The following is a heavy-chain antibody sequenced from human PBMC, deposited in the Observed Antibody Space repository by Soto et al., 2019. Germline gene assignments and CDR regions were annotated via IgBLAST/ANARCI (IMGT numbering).Heavy chain of an antibody. D-gene: IGHD1-26*01. V-gene: IGHV1-24*01. CDR1: GYTLSELF. Sequence: QVQLVQSGAEVKKPGASVKVSCKVSGYTLSELFVHWVRQAPGKGLEWLGGFDPEEGNTIYAQNFRGRVTMTDDTSTDTAHMELRSLRSDVTAVYYCATGFPQWELLQYWGQGTLLTVSS. CDR3: ATGFPQWELLQY. CDR2: FDPEEGNT. J-gene: IGHJ4*02.